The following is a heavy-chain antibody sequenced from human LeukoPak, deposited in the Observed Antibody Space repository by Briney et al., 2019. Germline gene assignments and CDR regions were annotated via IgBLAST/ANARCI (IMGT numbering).Heavy chain of an antibody. V-gene: IGHV4-34*01. CDR2: INHSGST. J-gene: IGHJ4*02. CDR1: GGSFSGYY. Sequence: SETLSLTCAVYGGSFSGYYWSWIRQPPGKGLEWIGEINHSGSTNYNPSLKSRVTISVDTSKNQFSLKLSSVTAADTAVYYCARGPGVVVISAVDYWGQGTLVTVSS. CDR3: ARGPGVVVISAVDY. D-gene: IGHD3-22*01.